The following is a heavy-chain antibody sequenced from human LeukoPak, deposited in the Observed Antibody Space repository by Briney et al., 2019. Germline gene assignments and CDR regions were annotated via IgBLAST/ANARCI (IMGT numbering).Heavy chain of an antibody. V-gene: IGHV1-69*13. CDR2: IIPIFGTA. CDR3: AREKFIDYYYYYGMDV. Sequence: ASVKVSCKASGGTFSSYAISWVRQAPGQGLEWMGGIIPIFGTANYAQKFQGRVTITADESTSTAHMELSSLRSEDTAVYYCAREKFIDYYYYYGMDVWGQGTTVTVSS. CDR1: GGTFSSYA. J-gene: IGHJ6*02.